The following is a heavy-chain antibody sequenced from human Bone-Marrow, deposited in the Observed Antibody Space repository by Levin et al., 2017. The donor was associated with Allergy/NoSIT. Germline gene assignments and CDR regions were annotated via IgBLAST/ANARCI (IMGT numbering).Heavy chain of an antibody. D-gene: IGHD2-15*01. Sequence: QPGGSLRLSCVASGFTFTSYAMSWVRQAPGKGLEWVSTISGSGRTTSYADSVKGRFTISRDNSKNTVYLQMNSLRADDTALYYCAKEKLGYCSGGSCDSWYFQHWGRGTLVTVSS. J-gene: IGHJ1*01. CDR2: ISGSGRTT. CDR1: GFTFTSYA. CDR3: AKEKLGYCSGGSCDSWYFQH. V-gene: IGHV3-23*01.